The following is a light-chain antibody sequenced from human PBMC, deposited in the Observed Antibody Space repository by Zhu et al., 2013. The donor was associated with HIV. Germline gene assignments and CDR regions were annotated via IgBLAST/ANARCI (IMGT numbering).Light chain of an antibody. CDR2: GAS. Sequence: DIVLTQSPGTLSLSPGERATLSCRASQSVGNNFLAWYQQKPGQAPRLLIYGASSRATGIPDRFSGSGSGTDFTLTISRLEPEDFAVYYCQQYGRSPPYSFGQGTKLEIK. CDR3: QQYGRSPPYS. CDR1: QSVGNNF. J-gene: IGKJ2*03. V-gene: IGKV3-20*01.